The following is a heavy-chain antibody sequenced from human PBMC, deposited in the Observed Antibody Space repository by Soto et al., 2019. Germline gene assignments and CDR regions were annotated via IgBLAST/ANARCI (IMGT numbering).Heavy chain of an antibody. CDR2: IKQDGSEK. D-gene: IGHD6-13*01. J-gene: IGHJ6*02. Sequence: LRLSCAASGFTFSSYWMSWVRQAPGKGLEWVANIKQDGSEKYYVDSVKGRFTISRDNAKNSLYPQMNCLRAEDTAVYYCAREKDSSSSSYYYYYGMDVWGQGTTVTVSS. CDR1: GFTFSSYW. V-gene: IGHV3-7*03. CDR3: AREKDSSSSSYYYYYGMDV.